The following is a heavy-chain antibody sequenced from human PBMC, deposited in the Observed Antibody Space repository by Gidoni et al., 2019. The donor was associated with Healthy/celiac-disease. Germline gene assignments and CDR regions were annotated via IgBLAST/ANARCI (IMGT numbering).Heavy chain of an antibody. Sequence: EVQLVESGGGLVKPGGSLRLSCAASGFTFSSYSMNWVRQAPGKGLEWVSSISSSSSYIYYADSGKGRFTISRDNAKNSLYLQMNSLRAEDTAVYYCARDLGLKGSWYPRPTAFDIWGQGTMVTVSS. D-gene: IGHD6-13*01. CDR1: GFTFSSYS. J-gene: IGHJ3*02. CDR3: ARDLGLKGSWYPRPTAFDI. V-gene: IGHV3-21*01. CDR2: ISSSSSYI.